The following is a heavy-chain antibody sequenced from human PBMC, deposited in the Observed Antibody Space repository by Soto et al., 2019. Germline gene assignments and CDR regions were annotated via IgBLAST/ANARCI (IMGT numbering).Heavy chain of an antibody. V-gene: IGHV4-4*02. D-gene: IGHD6-6*01. J-gene: IGHJ5*02. CDR2: VYHSGST. CDR1: SGSLSSSNW. CDR3: ARHQKAYSSSSGQAWFDP. Sequence: SETLSLTCAVSSGSLSSSNWWRWVRQTPGKGLEWIGEVYHSGSTKYNPSLKSRVTISVDTSKNQFSLKLTSVTAADTAVYYCARHQKAYSSSSGQAWFDPWGQGTLVTVSS.